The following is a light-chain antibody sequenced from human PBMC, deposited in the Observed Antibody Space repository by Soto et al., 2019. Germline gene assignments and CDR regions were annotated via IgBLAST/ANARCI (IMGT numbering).Light chain of an antibody. CDR1: QSIGSW. CDR3: QQYDNYSWT. V-gene: IGKV1-5*01. Sequence: DIQITQSPSTLSASVGDRVTITCRASQSIGSWLAWYQQKPGKAPNLLIYDASSLESGVPSRFSGSGSGTEFTLTISSLQPDDFATYYCQQYDNYSWTFGQGTKVEIK. J-gene: IGKJ1*01. CDR2: DAS.